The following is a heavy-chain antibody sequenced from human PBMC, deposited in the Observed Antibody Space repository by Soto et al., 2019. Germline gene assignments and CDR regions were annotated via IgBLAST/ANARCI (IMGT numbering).Heavy chain of an antibody. Sequence: GGSLRLSCTASGFTVGDYAMSWFRQAPGKGLEWVGFIRSKAYGGTTEYAASVKGRFTNSRDDSKSIAYLQMNSLKTEDTAVYYCTGNVVVTARSAFDIWGQGTMVTVSS. J-gene: IGHJ3*02. CDR1: GFTVGDYA. CDR2: IRSKAYGGTT. V-gene: IGHV3-49*03. CDR3: TGNVVVTARSAFDI. D-gene: IGHD2-21*02.